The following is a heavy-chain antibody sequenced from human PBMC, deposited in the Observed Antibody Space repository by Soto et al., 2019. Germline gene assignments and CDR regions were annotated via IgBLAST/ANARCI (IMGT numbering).Heavy chain of an antibody. V-gene: IGHV1-69*02. CDR2: IIPILGIA. Sequence: QVQLVQSGAEVKKPGSSVKVSCKASGGTFSSYTISWVRQAPGQGLEWMGRIIPILGIANYAQKFKGRVTITADKSTSTAYMELSSLRSEDTAVYYCARLGIAAAGRDYWGQGTLVTVSS. CDR1: GGTFSSYT. CDR3: ARLGIAAAGRDY. D-gene: IGHD6-13*01. J-gene: IGHJ4*02.